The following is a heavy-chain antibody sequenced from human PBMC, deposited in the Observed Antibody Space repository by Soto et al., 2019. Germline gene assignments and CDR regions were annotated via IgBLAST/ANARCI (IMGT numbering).Heavy chain of an antibody. CDR3: VKGASAYCGGDCYFSSYYFDY. CDR2: ISSNGGST. Sequence: GGSLRLSCSASGFTFSSYAMHWVRQAPGKGLEYVSAISSNGGSTYYADSVKGRFTISRDNSKNTLYLQMSSLRAEDTAVYYCVKGASAYCGGDCYFSSYYFDYWGQGTQVTVSS. D-gene: IGHD2-21*02. J-gene: IGHJ4*02. V-gene: IGHV3-64D*06. CDR1: GFTFSSYA.